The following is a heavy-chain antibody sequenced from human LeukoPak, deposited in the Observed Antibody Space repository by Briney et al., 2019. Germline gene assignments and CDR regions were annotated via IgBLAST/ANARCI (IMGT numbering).Heavy chain of an antibody. CDR1: GGSISSGSYH. Sequence: SQTLSLTCSVSGGSISSGSYHWSWIRQPAGKGLEWIGRIYVGGSTNYNPSLKSRVTISVDTSKSQFSLKLSSVTAADTAVYYCARGVTYYDILTGYYRDEDWFDPWGQGTLVTVSS. CDR3: ARGVTYYDILTGYYRDEDWFDP. D-gene: IGHD3-9*01. J-gene: IGHJ5*02. V-gene: IGHV4-61*02. CDR2: IYVGGST.